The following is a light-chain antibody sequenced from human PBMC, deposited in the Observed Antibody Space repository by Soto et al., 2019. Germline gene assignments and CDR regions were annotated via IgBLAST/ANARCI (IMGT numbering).Light chain of an antibody. V-gene: IGKV3-20*01. Sequence: EIVLTQSPGTLSLSPGDRATLSCRASQSVSSTYLAWYQQNPGQAPRLLIYGASSRATGIPDRFSGSGSGTDFTLTISRLEPEDFAVYFCQQYGSSSYTFGQGNKLEIK. CDR2: GAS. CDR3: QQYGSSSYT. J-gene: IGKJ2*01. CDR1: QSVSSTY.